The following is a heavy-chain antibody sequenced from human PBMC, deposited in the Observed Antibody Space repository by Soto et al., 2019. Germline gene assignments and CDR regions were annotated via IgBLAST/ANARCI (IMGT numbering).Heavy chain of an antibody. CDR2: INSDGSST. CDR3: ARDDSGKNAGHFAMDL. J-gene: IGHJ6*02. CDR1: GFTFSSYW. D-gene: IGHD6-19*01. V-gene: IGHV3-74*01. Sequence: PGGSLRLSCAASGFTFSSYWMHWVRQAPGTGLVWVSRINSDGSSTSYADSVKGRFTISRDNAKNTLYLQMNSLRAEDTAVYFCARDDSGKNAGHFAMDLWGQGTTVTVSS.